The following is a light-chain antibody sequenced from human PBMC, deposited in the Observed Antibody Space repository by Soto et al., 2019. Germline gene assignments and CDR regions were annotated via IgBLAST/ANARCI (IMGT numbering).Light chain of an antibody. CDR3: QQYGSLSWT. CDR2: GAS. CDR1: QSGSSN. Sequence: EIELTQSPSTLSGSPGERATPSCRASQSGSSNLAWYQQKHGQAPRLPIYGASTRATGIPARISGSSYGTDFNLTISRLETEDFAVYDGQQYGSLSWTFGQGTKVDIK. V-gene: IGKV3-15*01. J-gene: IGKJ1*01.